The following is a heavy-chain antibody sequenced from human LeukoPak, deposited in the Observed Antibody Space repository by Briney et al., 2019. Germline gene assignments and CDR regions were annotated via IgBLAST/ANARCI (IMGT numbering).Heavy chain of an antibody. V-gene: IGHV4-34*01. CDR1: GGSFCGYY. J-gene: IGHJ2*01. CDR2: INHSGST. CDR3: ARRVVNNRNWYFNL. D-gene: IGHD4-23*01. Sequence: PSETLSLTCAVYGGSFCGYYWSWIRQPSGKGLEWIGEINHSGSTNYNPSLKSRVTMSVDTSKNQFSLKLSSVTAADTAVYYCARRVVNNRNWYFNLWGRGTLVIVSS.